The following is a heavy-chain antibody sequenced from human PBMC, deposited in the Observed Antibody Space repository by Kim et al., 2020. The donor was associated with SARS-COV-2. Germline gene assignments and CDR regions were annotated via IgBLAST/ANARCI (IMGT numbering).Heavy chain of an antibody. CDR3: ARPEGGSGWYRAFDY. Sequence: SETLSLTCTVSGGSISSSSYYWGWIRQPPGKGLEWIGSIYYSGSTYYNPSLKSRVTISVDTSKNQFSLKLSSVTAADTAVYYCARPEGGSGWYRAFDYRGQGTLVTVSS. CDR2: IYYSGST. J-gene: IGHJ4*02. CDR1: GGSISSSSYY. D-gene: IGHD6-19*01. V-gene: IGHV4-39*01.